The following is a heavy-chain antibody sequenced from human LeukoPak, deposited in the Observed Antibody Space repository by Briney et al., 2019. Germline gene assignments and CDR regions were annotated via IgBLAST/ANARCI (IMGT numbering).Heavy chain of an antibody. V-gene: IGHV4-59*11. J-gene: IGHJ3*02. Sequence: WETLSLTCTVSGGSISSHYWSWIRQPPGKGLEWIGYIYYSGSTNYNPSLKSRVTISVDTSKNQFSLKLSSVTAADTAVYYCARVCCAGAFDIWGQGTMVTVSS. CDR3: ARVCCAGAFDI. CDR2: IYYSGST. CDR1: GGSISSHY.